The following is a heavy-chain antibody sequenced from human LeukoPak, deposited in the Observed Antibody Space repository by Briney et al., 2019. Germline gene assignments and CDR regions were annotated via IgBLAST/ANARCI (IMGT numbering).Heavy chain of an antibody. J-gene: IGHJ5*02. D-gene: IGHD6-13*01. Sequence: GGSLRLSCAASGFTFSSYGMHWVRQAPGKGLEWVAVIWYDGSNKYYADSVKGRFTISRDNSKNTLYLQMNSLRAEDTAVYYCARDLGAAIIAAAGPVNWFDPWGQGTLVTVSS. V-gene: IGHV3-33*08. CDR1: GFTFSSYG. CDR3: ARDLGAAIIAAAGPVNWFDP. CDR2: IWYDGSNK.